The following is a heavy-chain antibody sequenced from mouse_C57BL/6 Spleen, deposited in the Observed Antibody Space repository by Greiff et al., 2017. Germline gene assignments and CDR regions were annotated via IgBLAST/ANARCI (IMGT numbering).Heavy chain of an antibody. Sequence: LQLKQLGAELVRPGAPGKLSCTAFGFNIKDDYMHGVKQRPEQGLEWIGWIDPENGDTEYASKFQGKATITADTSSNTAYLQLSRLTSEDTAVYYCTSLCYCNHRLADWGQGTLVTVSA. CDR1: GFNIKDDY. D-gene: IGHD6-1*01. CDR3: TSLCYCNHRLAD. CDR2: IDPENGDT. J-gene: IGHJ3*01. V-gene: IGHV14-4*01.